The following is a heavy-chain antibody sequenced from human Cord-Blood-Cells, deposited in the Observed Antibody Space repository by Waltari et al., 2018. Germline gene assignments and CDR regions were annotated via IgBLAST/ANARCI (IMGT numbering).Heavy chain of an antibody. Sequence: QVQLVQSGAEVKKPGASVKVSCKASGYTFTSYDINWVRQATGQGLEWMGWMNPNSGNTGYAQKCQGRVTITRNTSISTAYMGLSSLRSEDTAVYYCARAIRGSYFPDAFDIWGQGTMVTVSS. CDR3: ARAIRGSYFPDAFDI. J-gene: IGHJ3*02. CDR2: MNPNSGNT. CDR1: GYTFTSYD. D-gene: IGHD1-26*01. V-gene: IGHV1-8*03.